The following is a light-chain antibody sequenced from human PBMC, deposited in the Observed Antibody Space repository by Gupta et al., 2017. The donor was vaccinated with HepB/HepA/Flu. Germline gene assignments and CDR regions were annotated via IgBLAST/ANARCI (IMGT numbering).Light chain of an antibody. CDR2: GAS. J-gene: IGKJ2*04. CDR1: QSVKYRY. Sequence: EIVLTQPPGTLPLSPGERATLSCRASQSVKYRYLAWYQQKPGQAPRLLIYGASGRATGIPDRFSGSGSGTDFTLTISRLEAEDFAVYYCQQEGSSPCSFGQGTKLEIK. CDR3: QQEGSSPCS. V-gene: IGKV3-20*01.